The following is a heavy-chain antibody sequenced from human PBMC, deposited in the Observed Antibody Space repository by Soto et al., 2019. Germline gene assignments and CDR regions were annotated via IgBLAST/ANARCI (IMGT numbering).Heavy chain of an antibody. J-gene: IGHJ4*02. V-gene: IGHV3-23*01. CDR1: GFIFISYA. CDR3: AKDREYYYDSSGYYGY. CDR2: ISGSGGST. D-gene: IGHD3-22*01. Sequence: GGSLRLSCAASGFIFISYAMSWVRQAPWKGLEWVSAISGSGGSTYYADSVKGRFTISRDNSKNTLYLQMNSLRAEDTAVYYCAKDREYYYDSSGYYGYWGQGTLVTVSS.